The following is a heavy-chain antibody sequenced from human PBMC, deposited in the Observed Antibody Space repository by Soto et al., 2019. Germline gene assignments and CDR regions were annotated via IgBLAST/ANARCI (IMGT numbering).Heavy chain of an antibody. D-gene: IGHD3-22*01. J-gene: IGHJ4*02. Sequence: SETLSLTCTVSGGSISSGGYYWSWIRQHPGQGLEWIGYIYYSGSTYYNPSPKSRVTISVDTSKNQFSLKLSSVTAADTAVYYCARAIGPGYDSSGYYFRSYYFDYWGQGTLVTVSS. CDR1: GGSISSGGYY. CDR2: IYYSGST. V-gene: IGHV4-31*03. CDR3: ARAIGPGYDSSGYYFRSYYFDY.